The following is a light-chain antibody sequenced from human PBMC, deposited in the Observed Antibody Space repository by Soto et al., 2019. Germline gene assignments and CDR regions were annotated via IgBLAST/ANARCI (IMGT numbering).Light chain of an antibody. CDR1: SSDVGGYNY. CDR3: SSYPTSGTDYV. CDR2: DVS. Sequence: QSVLTQPASVSGSPGQSITISCTGTSSDVGGYNYVSWYQQHPGKAPKLMIYDVSDRPSGVSNRFSGSKSGNTASLTISGLQADDETDYYCSSYPTSGTDYVSRPGTKVPLL. J-gene: IGLJ1*01. V-gene: IGLV2-14*03.